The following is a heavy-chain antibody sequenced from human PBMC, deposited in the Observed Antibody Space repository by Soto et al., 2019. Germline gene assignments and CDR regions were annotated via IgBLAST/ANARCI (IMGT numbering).Heavy chain of an antibody. Sequence: ASLKVYCNTSGYTFTSYYMHWVRQAPGQGLEWIGIVNPSGVSTSYAQTFQGRVTMTRDTSTSTVYMELTSLRSEDTAVYYCARGPSGAYWGQGTLVTVSS. J-gene: IGHJ4*02. CDR2: VNPSGVST. CDR3: ARGPSGAY. V-gene: IGHV1-46*01. D-gene: IGHD3-10*01. CDR1: GYTFTSYY.